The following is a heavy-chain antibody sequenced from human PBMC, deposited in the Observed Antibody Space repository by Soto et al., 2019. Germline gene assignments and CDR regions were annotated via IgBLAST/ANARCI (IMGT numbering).Heavy chain of an antibody. J-gene: IGHJ3*02. Sequence: ASVKVSCKASGYAFTGYYMHWVRQAPGQGLEWMGWINPNSGGTNYAQKFQGRVTMTRDTSISTAYMELSRLRSDDTAVYYCARGSSSSGRAFDIWGQGTRVTVS. V-gene: IGHV1-2*02. CDR1: GYAFTGYY. D-gene: IGHD6-6*01. CDR3: ARGSSSSGRAFDI. CDR2: INPNSGGT.